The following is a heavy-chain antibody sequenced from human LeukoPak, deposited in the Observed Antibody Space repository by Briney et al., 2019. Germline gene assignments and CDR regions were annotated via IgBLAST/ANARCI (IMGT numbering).Heavy chain of an antibody. V-gene: IGHV3-30*02. CDR3: AREAGEYSRAPPYYCDY. CDR1: GFTFSSYG. D-gene: IGHD6-13*01. CDR2: IRYDGSNK. Sequence: QTGGSLRLSCAASGFTFSSYGMHWVRQAPGKGLEWVAFIRYDGSNKYYADSVKGRFTISRDNSKNTLYLQMNSLGAEDTAVYYCAREAGEYSRAPPYYCDYWGQGTLVTVSS. J-gene: IGHJ4*02.